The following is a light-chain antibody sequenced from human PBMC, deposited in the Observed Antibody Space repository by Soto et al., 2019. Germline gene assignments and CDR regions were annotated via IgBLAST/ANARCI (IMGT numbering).Light chain of an antibody. CDR3: LQYKTFRAT. CDR2: GGS. J-gene: IGKJ5*01. V-gene: IGKV1-5*01. Sequence: DIQMTQSPSTLSPSVGDRVTITCRASQNIASSLAWYQQKPGKAPKILIYGGSTVESGVPSRFSGSGSGTHFTFSNTTLHPGDFATYYRLQYKTFRATFGQGTRLQTK. CDR1: QNIASS.